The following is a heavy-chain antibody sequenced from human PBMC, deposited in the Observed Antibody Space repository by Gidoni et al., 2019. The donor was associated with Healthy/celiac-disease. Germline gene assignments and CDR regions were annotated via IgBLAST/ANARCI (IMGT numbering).Heavy chain of an antibody. V-gene: IGHV3-21*01. CDR1: GFTFSSYG. D-gene: IGHD3-10*01. CDR3: ARMIGFGESSDAFDI. J-gene: IGHJ3*02. Sequence: EVQLVESGGGLVKPGGSLRLSCAASGFTFSSYGMNWVRQAPGKGLEWVSSISSSSSYIYYADSVKGRFTISRDNAKNSLYLQMNSLRAEDTAVYYCARMIGFGESSDAFDIWGQGTMVTVSS. CDR2: ISSSSSYI.